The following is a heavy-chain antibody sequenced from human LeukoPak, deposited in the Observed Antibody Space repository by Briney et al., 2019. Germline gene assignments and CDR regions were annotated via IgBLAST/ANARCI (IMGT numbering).Heavy chain of an antibody. V-gene: IGHV3-33*01. Sequence: GVSLRLSCAASGFSFSTYGIHWVRQAPGKGLEWVAVIWFDGNNKYYADSVKGRFTISRDNSKSTLYLEMNSLRAEDTAVYYCAIPSGISSRFDVFDIWGQGTMVTVSS. D-gene: IGHD6-6*01. J-gene: IGHJ3*02. CDR3: AIPSGISSRFDVFDI. CDR2: IWFDGNNK. CDR1: GFSFSTYG.